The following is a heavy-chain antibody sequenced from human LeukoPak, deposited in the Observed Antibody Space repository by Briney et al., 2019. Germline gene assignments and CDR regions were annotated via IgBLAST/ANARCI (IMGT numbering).Heavy chain of an antibody. D-gene: IGHD3-16*01. CDR2: IKHDGSET. V-gene: IGHV3-7*02. J-gene: IGHJ6*02. CDR1: GFTFSNIW. Sequence: GGSLRLSCAASGFTFSNIWMSWVRQAPGKGLEWVANIKHDGSETNYVDSVKGRFTISRDNAKNSLHLQMNSLRVEDTAIYYCAKNGGPHGMDVWGQGTTVTVSS. CDR3: AKNGGPHGMDV.